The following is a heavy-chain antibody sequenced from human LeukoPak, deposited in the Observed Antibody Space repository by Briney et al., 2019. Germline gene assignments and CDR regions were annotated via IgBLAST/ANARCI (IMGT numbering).Heavy chain of an antibody. CDR2: IYYSGST. CDR3: ARLYLTYYYGMDV. CDR1: GGSVSSSSYY. V-gene: IGHV4-39*01. Sequence: SETLSLTCTVSGGSVSSSSYYWGWIRQPPGKGLEWIGSIYYSGSTYYNPSLKSRVTISVDTSKNQFSLKLSSVTAADTAVYYCARLYLTYYYGMDVWGQGTTVTVSS. D-gene: IGHD2-2*01. J-gene: IGHJ6*02.